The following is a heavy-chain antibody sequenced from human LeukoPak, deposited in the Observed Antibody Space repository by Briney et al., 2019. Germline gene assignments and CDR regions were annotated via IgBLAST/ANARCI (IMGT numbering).Heavy chain of an antibody. J-gene: IGHJ4*02. V-gene: IGHV3-48*04. Sequence: TGGSLRLSCAASGFTFSSYSMNWVRQAPGKGLEWVSYISSSSSTIYYADSVKGRFTISRDNAKNSLYLQMNSLRAEDTAVYYCARSYRFGESFYWGQGTLVTVSS. CDR3: ARSYRFGESFY. CDR2: ISSSSSTI. D-gene: IGHD3-10*01. CDR1: GFTFSSYS.